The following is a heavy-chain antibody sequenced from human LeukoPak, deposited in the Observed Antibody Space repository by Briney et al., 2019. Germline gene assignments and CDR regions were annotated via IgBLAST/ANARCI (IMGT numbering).Heavy chain of an antibody. CDR3: ARSAWNDGYDFLHYFDY. CDR1: GGSISSYY. V-gene: IGHV4-59*01. Sequence: PSETLSLTCTVSGGSISSYYWSWIRQPPGKRLEWIGYIYYSGSTNYNPSLESRVTISVDTSENRLSLNLISVTAADTAVYYCARSAWNDGYDFLHYFDYWGQGILVTVSS. CDR2: IYYSGST. D-gene: IGHD5-12*01. J-gene: IGHJ4*02.